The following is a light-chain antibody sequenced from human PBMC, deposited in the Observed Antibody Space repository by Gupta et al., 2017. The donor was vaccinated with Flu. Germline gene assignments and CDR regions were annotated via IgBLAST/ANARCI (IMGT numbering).Light chain of an antibody. CDR3: QQYYSTPGT. V-gene: IGKV4-1*01. CDR1: SLLYSSNNKPY. Sequence: SLLYSSNNKPYLAWYQQKSGQPPKLLIDWSSTRGFGVPDRFTGSESGTDFTLAISRLQAEDVALYYCQQYYSTPGTFGQGTKVEIK. CDR2: WSS. J-gene: IGKJ1*01.